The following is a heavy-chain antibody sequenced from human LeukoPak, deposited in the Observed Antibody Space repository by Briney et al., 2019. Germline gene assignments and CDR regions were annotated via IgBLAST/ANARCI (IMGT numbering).Heavy chain of an antibody. J-gene: IGHJ4*02. CDR3: ARSHSYYDSSGYSSDYSDY. Sequence: SETLSLTCAVYGGSFSGCYWSWIRQPPGKGLEWIGEINHSGSTNYNPSLKSRVTISVDTSKNQFSLKLSSVTAADTAVYYCARSHSYYDSSGYSSDYSDYWGQGTLVTVSS. D-gene: IGHD3-22*01. CDR1: GGSFSGCY. V-gene: IGHV4-34*01. CDR2: INHSGST.